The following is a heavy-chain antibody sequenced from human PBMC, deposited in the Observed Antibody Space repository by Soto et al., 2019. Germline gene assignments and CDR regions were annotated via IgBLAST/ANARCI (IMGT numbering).Heavy chain of an antibody. V-gene: IGHV4-38-2*02. CDR2: IYHSGTT. D-gene: IGHD3-3*01. J-gene: IGHJ6*02. CDR1: GYSISSGNY. Sequence: SETLSLTCGVSGYSISSGNYWGWIRQPPGKGLEWIGSIYHSGTTYYSPSLESRVTISIDSSKNQFSLKLKSVTTTDTAVYYCARDGARYYDFWSGPNEDDYYYGMDVWGQGTTVTVSS. CDR3: ARDGARYYDFWSGPNEDDYYYGMDV.